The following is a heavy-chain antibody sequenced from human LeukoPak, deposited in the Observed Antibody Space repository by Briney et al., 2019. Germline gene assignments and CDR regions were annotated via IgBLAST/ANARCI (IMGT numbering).Heavy chain of an antibody. V-gene: IGHV1-2*02. Sequence: ASVKVSCKTSGYTFTGYYIHWVRHAPGEGLEWMGWINPDGGGTNYAQKFQGRVTMTRDTSISTAYMELSRLRSADTAVYYCAGVAVKGLIDYWGQGTLVTVSS. CDR3: AGVAVKGLIDY. D-gene: IGHD6-19*01. CDR2: INPDGGGT. CDR1: GYTFTGYY. J-gene: IGHJ4*02.